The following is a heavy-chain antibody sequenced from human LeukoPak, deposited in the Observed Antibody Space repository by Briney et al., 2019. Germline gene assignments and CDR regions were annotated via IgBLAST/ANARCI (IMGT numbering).Heavy chain of an antibody. J-gene: IGHJ5*02. D-gene: IGHD6-13*01. CDR3: ASPLGHGSSWYSFWFDA. V-gene: IGHV1-46*01. CDR2: INPSGGST. CDR1: GYTFTGFY. Sequence: ASVKGSCKASGYTFTGFYMHCVRKAPGQWLEWMGIINPSGGSTSYAQKFQGRVTMTSDTSTSTVYMELCSLRFADTVDYVCASPLGHGSSWYSFWFDACGQGTLVTVSS.